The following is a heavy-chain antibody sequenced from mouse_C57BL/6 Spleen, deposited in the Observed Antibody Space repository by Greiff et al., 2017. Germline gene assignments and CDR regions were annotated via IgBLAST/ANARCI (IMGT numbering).Heavy chain of an antibody. CDR2: IYPGSGST. J-gene: IGHJ4*01. CDR1: GYTFTSYW. V-gene: IGHV1-55*01. D-gene: IGHD3-2*02. CDR3: ARSKWAAQATGAMDY. Sequence: VKLQQPGAELVKPGASVKMSCKASGYTFTSYWITWVKPRPGQGLEWIGDIYPGSGSTNYNEKFKSKATLTVDTSASTAYMQLSSLTSEDSAVYYCARSKWAAQATGAMDYWGQGTSVTVSS.